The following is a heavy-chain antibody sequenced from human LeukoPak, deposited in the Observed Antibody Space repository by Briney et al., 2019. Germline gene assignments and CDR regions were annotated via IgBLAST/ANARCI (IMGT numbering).Heavy chain of an antibody. V-gene: IGHV3-74*01. CDR3: ARDIVGYYYYMDV. J-gene: IGHJ6*03. D-gene: IGHD1-26*01. CDR2: INSDGSST. Sequence: PGGSLRLSCAASGFTFSSYWMHWARHAPGKGLVWVSRINSDGSSTSYADSVKGRFTISRDNAKNTLYLQMNSLRAEDTAVYYCARDIVGYYYYMDVWGKGTTVTVSS. CDR1: GFTFSSYW.